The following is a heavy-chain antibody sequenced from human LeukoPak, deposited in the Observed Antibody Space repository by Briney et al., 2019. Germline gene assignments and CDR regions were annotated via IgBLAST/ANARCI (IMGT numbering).Heavy chain of an antibody. CDR2: IRSKPNSYAT. Sequence: GGSLKLSCAASGFTFSDSAFHWVRQASGKGLGWVGRIRSKPNSYATAYTASVKGRFTISRDDSKNMAYLQMNSLNTEDTAMYYCTRHLIGSTPFDYWGQGTLVSVSS. CDR1: GFTFSDSA. V-gene: IGHV3-73*01. CDR3: TRHLIGSTPFDY. J-gene: IGHJ4*02. D-gene: IGHD2-15*01.